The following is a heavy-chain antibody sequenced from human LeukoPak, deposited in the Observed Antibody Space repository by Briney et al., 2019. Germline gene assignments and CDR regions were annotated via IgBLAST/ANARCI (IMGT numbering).Heavy chain of an antibody. CDR3: ARIFLEGTGTTIDY. Sequence: GGSLRLSCAASGFTFSSHGMHWVRQAPGKGLEWVAVISYDGSNKYYADSVKGRFTISRDNSKNTLYLQMNSLRAEDTAVYYCARIFLEGTGTTIDYWGQGTLVTVSS. CDR1: GFTFSSHG. D-gene: IGHD1-7*01. J-gene: IGHJ4*02. CDR2: ISYDGSNK. V-gene: IGHV3-30*19.